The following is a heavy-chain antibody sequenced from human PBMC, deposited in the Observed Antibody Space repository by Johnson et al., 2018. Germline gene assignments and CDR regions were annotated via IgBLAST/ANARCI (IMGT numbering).Heavy chain of an antibody. Sequence: VQLVESGAEVKKPGSSVKVSCKASGGTFSSNAISWVRQAPGQGLEWMGGIIPTLRTSHYAQKFQGRVTITADEWTSTAYMELSSLRSGDTAVYYCATPISAGAEYFQHWGQGTLVTVSS. D-gene: IGHD3-3*01. V-gene: IGHV1-69*01. J-gene: IGHJ1*01. CDR1: GGTFSSNA. CDR3: ATPISAGAEYFQH. CDR2: IIPTLRTS.